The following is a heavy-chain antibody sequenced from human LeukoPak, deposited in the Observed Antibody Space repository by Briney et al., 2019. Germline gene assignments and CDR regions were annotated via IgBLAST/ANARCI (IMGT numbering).Heavy chain of an antibody. Sequence: GGPLRLSCAASGFTVSSDYMSWVRQAPGKGLEWVSVIYSGGSTYYADSVKGRFTISRDNSKNTLYLQMNSLRAEDTAVYYCAITYSSSWYSGAFDIWGQGTMVTVSS. CDR2: IYSGGST. V-gene: IGHV3-53*01. J-gene: IGHJ3*02. CDR3: AITYSSSWYSGAFDI. CDR1: GFTVSSDY. D-gene: IGHD6-13*01.